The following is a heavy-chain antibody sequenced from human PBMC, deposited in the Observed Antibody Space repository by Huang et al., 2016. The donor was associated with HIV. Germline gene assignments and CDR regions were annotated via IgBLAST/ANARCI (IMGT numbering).Heavy chain of an antibody. CDR1: GFRFSNYA. D-gene: IGHD3-22*01. CDR2: INGGAYRT. CDR3: VKDGYYHDSSGPYFFDS. J-gene: IGHJ4*02. V-gene: IGHV3-23*01. Sequence: EVQVLESGGDLIQPGGSMRLSCAGSGFRFSNYAMSWVRQATGKGLEGGYSINGGAYRTYYAESVKGRFTISKDNSKDTVHLQMNSLRVEDTAVYYCVKDGYYHDSSGPYFFDSWGQGTLVTVSS.